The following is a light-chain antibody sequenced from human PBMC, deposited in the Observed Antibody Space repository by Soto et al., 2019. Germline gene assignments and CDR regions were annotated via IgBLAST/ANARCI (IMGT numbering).Light chain of an antibody. V-gene: IGKV1-39*01. CDR1: QSVSSN. CDR2: AAS. J-gene: IGKJ1*01. CDR3: QQSYSTLWT. Sequence: MTQSPATLSVSPGERATLSCRASQSVSSNLAWYQQKPGRAPKLLIYAASSLQSGVPSRFSGSGSGTDFTLTIRSLQPEDFATYFCQQSYSTLWTFGQGTKVDIK.